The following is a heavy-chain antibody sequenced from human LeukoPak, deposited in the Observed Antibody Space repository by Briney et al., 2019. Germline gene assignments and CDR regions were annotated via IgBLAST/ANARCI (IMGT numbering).Heavy chain of an antibody. V-gene: IGHV1-46*01. CDR2: INPSGGST. J-gene: IGHJ6*03. CDR3: ARDLLNRVEPYYYMDV. Sequence: GASVKVSCKASGYTFTSYYMHWVRQAPGQGLEWMGIINPSGGSTSYAQKFQGRVTVTRDTSTSTVYMELSSLRSEDTAVYYCARDLLNRVEPYYYMDVWGKGTTVTVSS. D-gene: IGHD1-14*01. CDR1: GYTFTSYY.